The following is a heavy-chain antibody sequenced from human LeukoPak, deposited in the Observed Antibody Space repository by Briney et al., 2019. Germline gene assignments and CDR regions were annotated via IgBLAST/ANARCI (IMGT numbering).Heavy chain of an antibody. V-gene: IGHV4-59*02. CDR3: AGSGGLANQGAVFDY. CDR1: GDSVTNHY. CDR2: IYYSGSI. J-gene: IGHJ4*02. D-gene: IGHD3-10*01. Sequence: SETLSLTCIVSGDSVTNHYWSLIRQPPGKGLEWIGYIYYSGSINYNPSLKSRVTISVDTSRNQFSMKLNSVTAADTAVYYCAGSGGLANQGAVFDYWGQGTLVTVSS.